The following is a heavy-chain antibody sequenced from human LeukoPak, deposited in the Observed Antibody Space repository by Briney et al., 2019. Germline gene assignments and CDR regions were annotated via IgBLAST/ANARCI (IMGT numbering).Heavy chain of an antibody. CDR1: GFTFSSYG. CDR2: MWYDGSNK. CDR3: ARDGLIVGATTTYYFDY. D-gene: IGHD1-26*01. V-gene: IGHV3-33*08. J-gene: IGHJ4*02. Sequence: GGSLRLSCAASGFTFSSYGMHWVRQAPGKGLEWVAVMWYDGSNKYYADSVKGRFTISRDNSKNTLYLQMNSLRAEDTAVYYCARDGLIVGATTTYYFDYWGQGTLVTVSS.